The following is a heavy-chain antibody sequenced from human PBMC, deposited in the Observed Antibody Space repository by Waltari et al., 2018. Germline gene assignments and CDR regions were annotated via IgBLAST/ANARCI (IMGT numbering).Heavy chain of an antibody. CDR3: ARGQNQLLNYYYYYYMDV. Sequence: QVQLQESGPGLVKPSETLSLTCTVSGGSISSYYWSWIRQPPGKGLEWIGYIYYSGSTNSNPSLKSRVTISVDTSKNQFSLKLSSVTTADTAVYYCARGQNQLLNYYYYYYMDVWGKGTTVTVSS. D-gene: IGHD2-2*01. V-gene: IGHV4-59*12. CDR1: GGSISSYY. J-gene: IGHJ6*03. CDR2: IYYSGST.